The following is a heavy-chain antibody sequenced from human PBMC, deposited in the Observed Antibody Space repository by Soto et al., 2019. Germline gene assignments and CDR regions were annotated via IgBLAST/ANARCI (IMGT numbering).Heavy chain of an antibody. CDR1: GFTFSSYE. J-gene: IGHJ4*02. CDR2: ISSSGSTI. Sequence: GGSLRLSCAASGFTFSSYEMNWVRQAPGKGLEWVSYISSSGSTIYYADSVKGRFTISRDNAKNSLYLQMNSLRAEDTAVYYCAGGGQLVNFDYWGQGTLVTVSS. D-gene: IGHD6-6*01. V-gene: IGHV3-48*03. CDR3: AGGGQLVNFDY.